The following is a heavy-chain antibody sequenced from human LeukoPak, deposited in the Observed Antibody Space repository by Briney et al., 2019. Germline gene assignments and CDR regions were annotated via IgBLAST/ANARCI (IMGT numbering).Heavy chain of an antibody. J-gene: IGHJ4*02. D-gene: IGHD3-22*01. CDR1: GFTFSNAW. CDR3: TTYPEYYYDSSGYRVLHY. Sequence: GGSLRLSCAASGFTFSNAWMSWVRQAPGKGLEWVGRIKSKTDGGTTDYAAPVKGRFTISRDDSKNTLYLQMNSQKTEDTAVYYCTTYPEYYYDSSGYRVLHYWGQGTLVTVSS. CDR2: IKSKTDGGTT. V-gene: IGHV3-15*01.